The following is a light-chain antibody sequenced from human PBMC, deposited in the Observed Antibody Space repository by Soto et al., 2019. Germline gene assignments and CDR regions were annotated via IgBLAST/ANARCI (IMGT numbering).Light chain of an antibody. CDR3: QNYNSAPWT. Sequence: DIQMTQSPSSLSASVGDRVTITCRASQGITDYLAWYQQKPGQVPNLLIYAASTLQSGVPSRFRGSRSGTDFTLTITGLQPEDVATYYFQNYNSAPWTFGQGTKVEIK. CDR1: QGITDY. V-gene: IGKV1-27*01. J-gene: IGKJ1*01. CDR2: AAS.